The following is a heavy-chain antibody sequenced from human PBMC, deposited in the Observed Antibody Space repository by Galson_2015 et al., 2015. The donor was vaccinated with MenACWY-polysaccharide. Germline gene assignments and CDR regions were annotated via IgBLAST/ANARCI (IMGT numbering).Heavy chain of an antibody. CDR1: GLTFSNCR. CDR3: ARGPLGLEL. CDR2: IKKDGSEK. J-gene: IGHJ6*02. V-gene: IGHV3-7*01. Sequence: SLRLSCAASGLTFSNCRMTWVRQAPGKGLEWVASIKKDGSEKYYGDSVKGRFTISRDNAKDSLYLQMNSLRAEDMAVYFCARGPLGLELWGQGTTVTVSS.